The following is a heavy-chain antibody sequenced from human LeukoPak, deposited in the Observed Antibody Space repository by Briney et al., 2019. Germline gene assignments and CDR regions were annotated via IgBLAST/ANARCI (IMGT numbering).Heavy chain of an antibody. CDR3: ARHYCSSTSCYPEPGVYNWFDP. J-gene: IGHJ5*02. D-gene: IGHD2-2*01. CDR1: GFTFSDYY. CDR2: ISSSGSTI. V-gene: IGHV3-11*04. Sequence: PGGSLRLSCAASGFTFSDYYMSWIRQAPGKGLEWVSYISSSGSTIYYADSVKGRFTISRDNAKNSLYLQMNSLRAEDTAVYYCARHYCSSTSCYPEPGVYNWFDPWGQGTLVTVSS.